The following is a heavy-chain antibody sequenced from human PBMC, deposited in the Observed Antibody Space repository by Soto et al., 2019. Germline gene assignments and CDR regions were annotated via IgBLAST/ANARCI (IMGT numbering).Heavy chain of an antibody. Sequence: EVQLLESGGGLVQPGGSLRLSCAASGFKFNSYAMSWVRQAPGEGLEWVSGIDGSGSNTYYADSVKGRFIISRDNSKNTLYLQLRSLRAEDTAVYYCAKERATVTTNDWGQGTLVTVSS. CDR1: GFKFNSYA. CDR3: AKERATVTTND. V-gene: IGHV3-23*01. D-gene: IGHD4-17*01. CDR2: IDGSGSNT. J-gene: IGHJ4*02.